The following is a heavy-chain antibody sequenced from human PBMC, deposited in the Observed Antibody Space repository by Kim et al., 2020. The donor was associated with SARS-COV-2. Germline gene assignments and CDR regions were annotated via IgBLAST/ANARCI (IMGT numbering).Heavy chain of an antibody. J-gene: IGHJ4*02. CDR2: ISSSGGTI. V-gene: IGHV3-48*02. D-gene: IGHD6-13*01. Sequence: GGSRRLSCAASGFTLSNYRMNWLRQAPGKGLEWVSYISSSGGTIYYADPVKGRFTISRDNVKNSLFLQMNILRDEDTAVYYCGRGSSSSWYVDYWGQGALVTVSS. CDR3: GRGSSSSWYVDY. CDR1: GFTLSNYR.